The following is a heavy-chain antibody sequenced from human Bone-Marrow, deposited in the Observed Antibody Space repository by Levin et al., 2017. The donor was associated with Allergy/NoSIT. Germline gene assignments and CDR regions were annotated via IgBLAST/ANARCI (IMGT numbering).Heavy chain of an antibody. CDR3: ARVFSSSRNFVLDHYYGMDV. V-gene: IGHV3-21*01. Sequence: GESLKISCAGSGFMFSSYPMNLVRQAPGKGLEWVSTISSSSSYIYYADSVKGRFTISRDNSQNTLFLHMNSLTTEDTAVYYCARVFSSSRNFVLDHYYGMDVWGQGTTVTVSS. D-gene: IGHD6-13*01. CDR2: ISSSSSYI. J-gene: IGHJ6*02. CDR1: GFMFSSYP.